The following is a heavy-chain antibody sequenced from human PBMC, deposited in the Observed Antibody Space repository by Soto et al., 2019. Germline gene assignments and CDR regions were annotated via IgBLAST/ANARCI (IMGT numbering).Heavy chain of an antibody. CDR1: GYTFPSSW. V-gene: IGHV5-51*01. CDR3: ARLIYDTSGYYIFHS. D-gene: IGHD3-22*01. J-gene: IGHJ4*02. Sequence: GESLKISCKGSGYTFPSSWIAWVRQMPGKGLEWMGIIYPGDSDTSYSPSFQGQFTISVDKSISIAYVQWSSLKASDTAMYYCARLIYDTSGYYIFHSWGQGTLVTVSS. CDR2: IYPGDSDT.